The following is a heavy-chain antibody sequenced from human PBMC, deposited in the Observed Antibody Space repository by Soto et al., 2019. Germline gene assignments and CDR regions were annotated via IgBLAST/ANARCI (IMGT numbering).Heavy chain of an antibody. CDR1: GGSISSFY. D-gene: IGHD3-22*01. J-gene: IGHJ3*02. CDR2: IYYSGST. V-gene: IGHV4-59*01. Sequence: SETLSLTCTVSGGSISSFYWSWIRQPPGKGLEWIGYIYYSGSTNYNPSLKSRVTISVDTSKNQFSLKLSSVTAADTAVYYCARDGLIVVGAPSADAFDIWGQGTMVTVSS. CDR3: ARDGLIVVGAPSADAFDI.